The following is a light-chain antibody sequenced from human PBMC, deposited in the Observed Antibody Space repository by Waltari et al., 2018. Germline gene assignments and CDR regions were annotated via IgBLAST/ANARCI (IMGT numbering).Light chain of an antibody. V-gene: IGKV2-28*01. J-gene: IGKJ3*01. CDR3: MQALQPHPFT. Sequence: DIVVTQSPLSLPVTPGEPASISCRSSQSLLHRNGHNYLDWYLQKPGQSPQLLIYLGSYRASGVPDRFSGSGSGTDFTLKISRVEAEDVGIYYCMQALQPHPFTFGPGTKVDIK. CDR1: QSLLHRNGHNY. CDR2: LGS.